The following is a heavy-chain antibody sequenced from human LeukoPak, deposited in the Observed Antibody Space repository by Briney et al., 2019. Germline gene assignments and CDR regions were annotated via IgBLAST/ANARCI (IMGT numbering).Heavy chain of an antibody. Sequence: SETLSLTCAVYGGSFSGYYWSWIRQPPGKGLEWIGEINHSGSTNYNPSLKSRVTISVDTSKNQFSLKLSSVTAADTAVYYRARGGSVTTSSRTHDYWGQGTLVTVSS. D-gene: IGHD4-17*01. J-gene: IGHJ4*02. V-gene: IGHV4-34*01. CDR3: ARGGSVTTSSRTHDY. CDR2: INHSGST. CDR1: GGSFSGYY.